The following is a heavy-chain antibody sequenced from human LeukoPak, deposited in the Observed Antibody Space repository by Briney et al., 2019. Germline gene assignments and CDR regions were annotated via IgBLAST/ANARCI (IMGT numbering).Heavy chain of an antibody. V-gene: IGHV3-64*01. CDR1: GFTFSDYA. CDR2: ISSNGDIT. CDR3: ARGSQPYDDSGSRAFDI. D-gene: IGHD4-17*01. J-gene: IGHJ3*02. Sequence: PGGSLRLSCAASGFTFSDYAMHWVRQAPGKKLEYVSTISSNGDITYYATSVKGRFTISRDNSKNTLFLQLGSLRAEDMAVYYCARGSQPYDDSGSRAFDIWGQGAMVTVSS.